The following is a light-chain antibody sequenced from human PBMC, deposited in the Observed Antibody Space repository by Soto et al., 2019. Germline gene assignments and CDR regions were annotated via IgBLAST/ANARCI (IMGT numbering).Light chain of an antibody. V-gene: IGLV1-47*01. CDR2: RNN. J-gene: IGLJ1*01. CDR3: AAWDDSLSGSYV. CDR1: RSNIGSNY. Sequence: PPPSASGGPGAGGPLSFSGSRSNIGSNYVYWYQQLPGTAPKLLIYRNNQRPSGVPDRFSGSKSGTSASLAISGLRSEDEADSYCAAWDDSLSGSYVFGTGTKVTVL.